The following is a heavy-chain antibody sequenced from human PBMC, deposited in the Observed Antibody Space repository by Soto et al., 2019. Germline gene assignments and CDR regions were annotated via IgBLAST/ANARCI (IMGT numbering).Heavy chain of an antibody. Sequence: SQTLSLTCAISGYSVSSNSAAWNWIRQSPSRGLEWLGRTYYRSKWYNDYAVSVKSRITINPDTSKNQFSLQLNSVTPEDTAVYYCARVGYSSSWDYYYGMDVWGQGTTVTVSS. CDR1: GYSVSSNSAA. V-gene: IGHV6-1*01. D-gene: IGHD6-13*01. CDR3: ARVGYSSSWDYYYGMDV. J-gene: IGHJ6*02. CDR2: TYYRSKWYN.